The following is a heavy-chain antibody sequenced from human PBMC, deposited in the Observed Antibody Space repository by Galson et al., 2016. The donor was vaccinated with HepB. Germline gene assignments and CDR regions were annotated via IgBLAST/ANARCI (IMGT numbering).Heavy chain of an antibody. J-gene: IGHJ3*02. Sequence: SVKVSCKASGGTFSNYAFSWVRQAPGQGLEWMGGIIPIFGTPNYAQKFQGRVTITADESTNAAYMELSSLRSEDTAGYYCARDRTDVGGYDAFDILGQGTMVTVSS. V-gene: IGHV1-69*13. D-gene: IGHD3-16*01. CDR2: IIPIFGTP. CDR3: ARDRTDVGGYDAFDI. CDR1: GGTFSNYA.